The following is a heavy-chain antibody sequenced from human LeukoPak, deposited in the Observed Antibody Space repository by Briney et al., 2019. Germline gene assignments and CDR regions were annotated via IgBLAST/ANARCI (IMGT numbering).Heavy chain of an antibody. Sequence: GGSLRLSCAASGFTFSSYAMHWVRQAPGKGLEWVAVISYDGSNKYYADSVKGRFTISRDNSKNTLYLQMNSLRAQDTAVYYCARDPSSSWPDYWGQGTLVTVSS. CDR2: ISYDGSNK. CDR3: ARDPSSSWPDY. J-gene: IGHJ4*02. D-gene: IGHD6-13*01. V-gene: IGHV3-30*01. CDR1: GFTFSSYA.